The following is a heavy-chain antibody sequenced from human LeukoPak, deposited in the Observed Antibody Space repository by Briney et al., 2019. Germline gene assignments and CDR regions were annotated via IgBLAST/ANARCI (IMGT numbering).Heavy chain of an antibody. D-gene: IGHD3-22*01. J-gene: IGHJ3*02. V-gene: IGHV3-30*03. Sequence: GGSLRLSCAASGFTFSSYGMHWVRQAPGKGLEWVAVISYDGSNKYYADSVKGRFTISRDNSKNTLYLQMNSLRAEDTAVYYCARVGGYFDAFDIWGQGTMVTVSS. CDR1: GFTFSSYG. CDR3: ARVGGYFDAFDI. CDR2: ISYDGSNK.